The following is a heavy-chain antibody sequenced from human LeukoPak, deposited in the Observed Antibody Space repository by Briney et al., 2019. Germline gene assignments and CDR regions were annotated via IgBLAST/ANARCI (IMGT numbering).Heavy chain of an antibody. D-gene: IGHD6-19*01. CDR3: ARSGYSSGWYTETNWFDP. V-gene: IGHV4-4*07. CDR1: GGSISSYY. CDR2: IYTSGST. J-gene: IGHJ5*02. Sequence: SETLSLTCTVSGGSISSYYWSWIRQPAGKGLGWIGRIYTSGSTNYNPSLKSRVTISVDTSKNQFSLKLSSVTAADTAVYYCARSGYSSGWYTETNWFDPWGQGTLVTVSS.